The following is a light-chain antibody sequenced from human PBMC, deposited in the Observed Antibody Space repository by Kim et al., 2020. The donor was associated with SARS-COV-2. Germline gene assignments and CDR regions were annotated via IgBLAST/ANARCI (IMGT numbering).Light chain of an antibody. V-gene: IGLV3-19*01. CDR3: NSRDSSGNHVV. CDR2: DKN. Sequence: SSELTQDPAVSVALGQTVRITCQGDSLRSYYASWYQQKPGQAPVLVIYDKNNRPSGIPDRFSGSRSGNTASLTITGAQAEDKADYYCNSRDSSGNHVVFGGGTKLTVL. CDR1: SLRSYY. J-gene: IGLJ2*01.